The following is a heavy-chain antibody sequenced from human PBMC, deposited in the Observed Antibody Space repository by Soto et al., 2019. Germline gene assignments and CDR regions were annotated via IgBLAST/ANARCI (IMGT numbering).Heavy chain of an antibody. J-gene: IGHJ4*02. Sequence: QITLKESGPPLVRPAQTLTLTCAFSGFSLTTTRMGVACIRQPPGKALEWLALIYWDNDKQYSPSLKNRLTVSKDTSTTRVVQTITIISPDDTGTYFCAHAGAGALMSFDRWGPGTLVTVSS. CDR1: GFSLTTTRMG. CDR2: IYWDNDK. D-gene: IGHD1-26*01. CDR3: AHAGAGALMSFDR. V-gene: IGHV2-5*02.